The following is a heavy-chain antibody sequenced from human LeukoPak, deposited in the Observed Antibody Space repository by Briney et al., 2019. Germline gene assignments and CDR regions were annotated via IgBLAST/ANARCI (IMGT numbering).Heavy chain of an antibody. CDR3: ARASALNRYSGSNFDP. CDR1: GGSISSYY. D-gene: IGHD5-12*01. CDR2: IYYSGST. V-gene: IGHV4-59*12. J-gene: IGHJ5*02. Sequence: PSETLSLTCTVSGGSISSYYWSWIRQPPGKGLEWIGYIYYSGSTNYNPSLKSRVTISVDTSKNQFSLKLSSVTAADTAVYYCARASALNRYSGSNFDPWGQGTLVTVSS.